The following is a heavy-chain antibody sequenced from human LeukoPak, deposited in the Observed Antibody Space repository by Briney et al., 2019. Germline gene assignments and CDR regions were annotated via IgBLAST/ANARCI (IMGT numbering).Heavy chain of an antibody. J-gene: IGHJ6*02. CDR1: GYTFTSYG. Sequence: ASVKVSCKASGYTFTSYGISWVRQAPGQGLEWMGWISAYNGNTNYAQKLQGRVTMTTDTSTSTAYVELRSLRSDDTAVYYCARDIAVYDFWSGGRYYYGMDVWGQGTTVTVSS. CDR2: ISAYNGNT. CDR3: ARDIAVYDFWSGGRYYYGMDV. V-gene: IGHV1-18*01. D-gene: IGHD3-3*01.